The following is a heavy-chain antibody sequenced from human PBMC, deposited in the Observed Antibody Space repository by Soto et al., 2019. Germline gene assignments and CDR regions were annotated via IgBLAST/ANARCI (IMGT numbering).Heavy chain of an antibody. CDR2: INPGYGNT. J-gene: IGHJ4*02. V-gene: IGHV1-69*05. Sequence: GASVKVSCKASGGTFSSYAISWVRQAPGQGLEWMGGINPGYGNTNYAQKFQGRVTITRDTSASTAYMELSSLRSEDTAVYYCARGYCSGGSCYSSGDYWGQGTLVTVS. CDR3: ARGYCSGGSCYSSGDY. D-gene: IGHD2-15*01. CDR1: GGTFSSYA.